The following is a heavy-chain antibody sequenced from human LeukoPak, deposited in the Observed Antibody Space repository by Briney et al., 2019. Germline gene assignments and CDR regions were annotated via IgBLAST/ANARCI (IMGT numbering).Heavy chain of an antibody. J-gene: IGHJ6*03. CDR3: ARDRGRYYMDV. V-gene: IGHV3-23*01. Sequence: GGSLRLSCAASGFTFSSYAMSWVRQAPGKGLEWVSAISGSGGSTYYADSVKGRFTISRDNAKNSLYLQMNSLRAGDTAVYYCARDRGRYYMDVWGKGTTVTISS. D-gene: IGHD6-25*01. CDR2: ISGSGGST. CDR1: GFTFSSYA.